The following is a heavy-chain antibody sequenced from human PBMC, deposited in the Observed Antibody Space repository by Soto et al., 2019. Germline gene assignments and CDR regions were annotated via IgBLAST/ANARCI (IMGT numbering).Heavy chain of an antibody. CDR1: GFTLSGYA. J-gene: IGHJ6*03. Sequence: EVQLAESGGGLAQPGGSLRLSCAASGFTLSGYARDWVRQAPGKGLEYVSGISSNGVGTYYANSVQGRFTISRDNSKNTVYLQMGSLRPEDMAVYYCARRARPDFYYMDVWGKGTTVTVSS. D-gene: IGHD6-6*01. CDR3: ARRARPDFYYMDV. CDR2: ISSNGVGT. V-gene: IGHV3-64*01.